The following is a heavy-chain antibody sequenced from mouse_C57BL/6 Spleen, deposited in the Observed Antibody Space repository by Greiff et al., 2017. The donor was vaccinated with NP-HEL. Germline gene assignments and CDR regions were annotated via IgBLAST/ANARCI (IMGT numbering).Heavy chain of an antibody. CDR3: ARSLYYYGSSNYFDY. D-gene: IGHD1-1*01. CDR2: IYPGSGST. J-gene: IGHJ2*01. V-gene: IGHV1-55*01. CDR1: GYTFTSYW. Sequence: QVQLQQSGAELVKPGASVKMSCKASGYTFTSYWITWVKQRPGQGLEWIGDIYPGSGSTNYNEKFKSKATLTVDTSSSTAYMQLSSLTSEDSAVYYCARSLYYYGSSNYFDYWGQGTTLTVSS.